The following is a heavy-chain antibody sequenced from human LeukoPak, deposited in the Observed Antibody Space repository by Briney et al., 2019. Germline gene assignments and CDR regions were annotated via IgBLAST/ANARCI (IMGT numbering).Heavy chain of an antibody. V-gene: IGHV3-33*01. D-gene: IGHD4-17*01. J-gene: IGHJ4*02. CDR2: IWYDGSNK. Sequence: GGSLRLSCAASGFTFSSYGMHWVRQAPGKGLEWVAVIWYDGSNKYYADSVKGRFTISRDNSKNTLYLQMNSLRAEDTAVYYCARDREYYGDPPGEWGQGTLVTVSS. CDR3: ARDREYYGDPPGE. CDR1: GFTFSSYG.